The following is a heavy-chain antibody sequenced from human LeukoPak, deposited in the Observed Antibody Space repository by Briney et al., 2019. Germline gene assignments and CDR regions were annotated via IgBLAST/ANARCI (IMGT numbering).Heavy chain of an antibody. CDR1: GFTFSSYA. J-gene: IGHJ4*02. CDR3: AKDKEFSGSYYWY. D-gene: IGHD1-26*01. V-gene: IGHV3-23*01. Sequence: GGSLRLSCAASGFTFSSYAMSWVRQAPGKELEWVSAISGSGGSTYYADSVKGRFTISRDNSKNTLYLQMNSLRAEDTAVYYCAKDKEFSGSYYWYWGQGTLVTVSS. CDR2: ISGSGGST.